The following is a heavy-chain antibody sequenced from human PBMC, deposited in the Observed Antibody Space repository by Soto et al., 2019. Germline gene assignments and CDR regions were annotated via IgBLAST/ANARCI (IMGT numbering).Heavy chain of an antibody. J-gene: IGHJ6*02. Sequence: QVQLVESGGGVVQPGRSLRLSCAASGFTFSSYAMHWVRQAPGKGLEWVTVRSYDGNNKYYADSVKGRFTISRDNSKNTLYLTMNSLRAEDTAVYYCASTTLDPYYYDSSGYLAISGMDVWGQGTTVTVSS. D-gene: IGHD3-22*01. CDR2: RSYDGNNK. CDR3: ASTTLDPYYYDSSGYLAISGMDV. CDR1: GFTFSSYA. V-gene: IGHV3-30*14.